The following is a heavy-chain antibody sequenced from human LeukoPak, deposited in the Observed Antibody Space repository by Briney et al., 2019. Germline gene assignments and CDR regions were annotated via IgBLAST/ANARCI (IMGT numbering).Heavy chain of an antibody. CDR1: GYSFTSYW. Sequence: GGSLRLSCKGSGYSFTSYWIGWVRQMPGKGLEWMGIIYPGDSDTRYSPSFQGQVTTSADKSISTAYLQWSSLKASDTAMYYCASHYYDILTGYYRRHDAFDIGGQGTMVTVSS. D-gene: IGHD3-9*01. CDR3: ASHYYDILTGYYRRHDAFDI. CDR2: IYPGDSDT. V-gene: IGHV5-51*01. J-gene: IGHJ3*02.